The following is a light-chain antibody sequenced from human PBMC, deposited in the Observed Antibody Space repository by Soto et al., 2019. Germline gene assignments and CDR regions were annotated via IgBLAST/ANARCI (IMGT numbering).Light chain of an antibody. V-gene: IGLV2-8*01. CDR2: EVS. CDR1: SSDVGGYNY. J-gene: IGLJ7*01. CDR3: SSYAGSSTYV. Sequence: QSALTQPPSASGSPGQTVTISCTGTSSDVGGYNYVSWYQQHPGKAPKLMIYEVSDRPSGVPDRFSGSKSGNTASLTVSGLQAEDEADYYCSSYAGSSTYVFGPGTQLTVL.